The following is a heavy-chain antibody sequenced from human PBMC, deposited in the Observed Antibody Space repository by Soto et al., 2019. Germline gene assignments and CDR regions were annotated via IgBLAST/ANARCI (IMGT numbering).Heavy chain of an antibody. Sequence: GGSLRLSCAASGFICSSYDMSWVRQAPGKGLEWVSTILVGGSTHYEDSVTGRFTISRGTSKNTVFLQMNSLTAGDTAVYYCAKATAPSGGAFDICGQGTMVTVSS. CDR2: ILVGGST. D-gene: IGHD1-1*01. CDR1: GFICSSYD. CDR3: AKATAPSGGAFDI. J-gene: IGHJ3*02. V-gene: IGHV3-23*01.